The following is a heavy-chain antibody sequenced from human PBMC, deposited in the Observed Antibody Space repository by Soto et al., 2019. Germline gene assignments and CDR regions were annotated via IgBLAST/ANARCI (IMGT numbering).Heavy chain of an antibody. V-gene: IGHV4-34*01. CDR1: GGSFSAYY. CDR2: ISHSGNT. J-gene: IGHJ3*01. Sequence: QVQLQQWGAGLLKPSETLSLTCAVYGGSFSAYYSWIRQPPGKGLEWIGEISHSGNTNFNPSLKSRVSLSVDASKNQFSLKMNSVTAADTAVYYCAKSPGDAFDVWGQGTMVTVSS. CDR3: AKSPGDAFDV.